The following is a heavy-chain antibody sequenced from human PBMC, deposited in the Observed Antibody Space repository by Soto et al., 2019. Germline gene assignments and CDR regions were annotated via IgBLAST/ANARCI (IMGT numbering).Heavy chain of an antibody. J-gene: IGHJ6*02. CDR1: GFTFSNAW. Sequence: GGSLRLSCTVSGFTFSNAWMTWVRQAPGKGLEWVGRIKSKTDDGTTDYAAPVRGRFTISRDDSRNTLYLQMNSLKTEDTAVYYCTTDSSSWAYYYYYGMDVWGQGTTVTVSS. CDR2: IKSKTDDGTT. V-gene: IGHV3-15*01. D-gene: IGHD2-2*01. CDR3: TTDSSSWAYYYYYGMDV.